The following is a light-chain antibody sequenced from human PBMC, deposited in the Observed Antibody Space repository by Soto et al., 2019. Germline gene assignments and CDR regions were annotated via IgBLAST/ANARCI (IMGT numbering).Light chain of an antibody. Sequence: DIQMTQSPSSLSASVGDRVTITCRASQSISRYLNWYQQKPGKAPNLLIYVASSLQREVTSRFSGSGSGKDFTLTITSLQPEDFATYYCQQSYGTPITFGQGTRMDI. CDR2: VAS. CDR1: QSISRY. V-gene: IGKV1-39*01. J-gene: IGKJ5*01. CDR3: QQSYGTPIT.